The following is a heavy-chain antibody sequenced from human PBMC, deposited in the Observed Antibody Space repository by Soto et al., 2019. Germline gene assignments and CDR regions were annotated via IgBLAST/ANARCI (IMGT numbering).Heavy chain of an antibody. CDR1: GGSFSGYY. CDR2: INHSGST. Sequence: PSETLSLTCAVYGGSFSGYYWSWIRQPPGKGLEWIGEINHSGSTNYNPSPKSRVTISVDTSKNQFSLKLSSVTAADTAVYYCARGRLSLLRFHLDYFDYWGQGTLVTVSS. J-gene: IGHJ4*02. D-gene: IGHD3-3*01. V-gene: IGHV4-34*01. CDR3: ARGRLSLLRFHLDYFDY.